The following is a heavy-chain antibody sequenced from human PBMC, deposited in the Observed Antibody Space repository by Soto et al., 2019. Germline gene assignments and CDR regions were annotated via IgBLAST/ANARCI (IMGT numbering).Heavy chain of an antibody. CDR2: ISWDGGST. CDR1: GFAVVDCS. J-gene: IGHJ6*02. V-gene: IGHV3-43*01. CDR3: AKDSNPYNYVFYTRHLHYGMDV. D-gene: IGHD1-20*01. Sequence: AAAGFAVVDCSRHRTSKAPEKGLEWVFLISWDGGSTYYADSVKGRFTISRDNSKNSLYLQMNSLRTEDTALYYCAKDSNPYNYVFYTRHLHYGMDVWGQGTTVTVSS.